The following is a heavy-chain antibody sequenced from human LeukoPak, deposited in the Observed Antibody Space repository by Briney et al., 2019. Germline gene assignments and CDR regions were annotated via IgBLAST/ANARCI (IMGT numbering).Heavy chain of an antibody. J-gene: IGHJ4*01. D-gene: IGHD1-1*01. CDR2: ITAYNGNR. CDR3: ARDNDKVVDH. CDR1: GGTFSSYA. V-gene: IGHV1-18*01. Sequence: ASVKVSCKASGGTFSSYAISWVRQAPGQGLEWMGWITAYNGNRLYAQRFQGRITLTTDTSASTSYMELRSLEYDDTAIYYCARDNDKVVDHWGQGTLVTVSS.